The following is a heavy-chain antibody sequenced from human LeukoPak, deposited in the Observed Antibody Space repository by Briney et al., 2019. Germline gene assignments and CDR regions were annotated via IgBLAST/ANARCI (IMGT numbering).Heavy chain of an antibody. CDR2: INWDDDK. D-gene: IGHD3-22*01. Sequence: QTLTLTCXFSGFSLSTSGMRVRWIRQPPGKALEWLARINWDDDKCYSTSLKTRLTISKDTAKSQVVLTMTNMDPVDTATYYCARTLYYYDSSGYHNTGDDAFDIWGQGTMVTVSS. CDR1: GFSLSTSGMR. J-gene: IGHJ3*02. V-gene: IGHV2-70*04. CDR3: ARTLYYYDSSGYHNTGDDAFDI.